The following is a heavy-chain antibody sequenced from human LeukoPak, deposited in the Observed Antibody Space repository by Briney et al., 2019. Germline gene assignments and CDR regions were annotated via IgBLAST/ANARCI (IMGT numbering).Heavy chain of an antibody. D-gene: IGHD4-17*01. J-gene: IGHJ4*02. CDR3: ARYGDYVRSALFY. CDR2: IYYRGST. CDR1: GGSFSGYY. Sequence: SETLSLTCAVYGGSFSGYYWSWIRQPPGKGLEWIGSIYYRGSTYYNPSLNSRVTISVDTSKNQFSLKLTSVTAADTAVYYCARYGDYVRSALFYWGQGTLVTVSS. V-gene: IGHV4-34*01.